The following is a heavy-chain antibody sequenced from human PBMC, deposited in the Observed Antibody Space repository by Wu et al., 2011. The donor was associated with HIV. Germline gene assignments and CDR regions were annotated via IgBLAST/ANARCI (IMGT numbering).Heavy chain of an antibody. V-gene: IGHV1-69*14. CDR1: GGTFSSYA. CDR2: IIPYFGTA. J-gene: IGHJ6*03. CDR3: ARSGVSAEYYFYYMNV. D-gene: IGHD2-2*01. Sequence: QVQLVQSGAEVKKPGSSVKVSCKASGGTFSSYALSWVRQAPGQGLEWMGRIIPYFGTADYAQKFQGRVTITADRSTKTVYMELRSLRSEDTAVYYCARSGVSAEYYFYYMNVWGKGTTVTVSS.